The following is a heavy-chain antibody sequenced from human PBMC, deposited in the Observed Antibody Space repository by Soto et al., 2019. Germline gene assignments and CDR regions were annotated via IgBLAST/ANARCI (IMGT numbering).Heavy chain of an antibody. Sequence: GESLKISCKFAGCSFTSYFIFFVRQMPGKGLEWMGIIYPGDSYTRYSPSFQVQVTISADKSISTAYLQWSSLKASDTAMYYCARFEVGDTDFDIWGKGKMVNVS. CDR3: ARFEVGDTDFDI. J-gene: IGHJ3*02. V-gene: IGHV5-51*01. D-gene: IGHD1-26*01. CDR2: IYPGDSYT. CDR1: GCSFTSYF.